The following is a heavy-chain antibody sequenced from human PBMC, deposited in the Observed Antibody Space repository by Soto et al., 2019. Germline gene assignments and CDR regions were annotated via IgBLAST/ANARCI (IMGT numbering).Heavy chain of an antibody. Sequence: EVQLLESGGGLVQPGGSLRLSCAASGFICTSYDMSWVRQTPGKGLEWVSTILVSDSTHYEDSVRGRFTISSDRSKNTVYLQMKSLTAGDSAVYYCAKGNATGGGAFDICGQGTMVTV. CDR1: GFICTSYD. J-gene: IGHJ3*02. D-gene: IGHD2-8*02. V-gene: IGHV3-23*01. CDR3: AKGNATGGGAFDI. CDR2: ILVSDST.